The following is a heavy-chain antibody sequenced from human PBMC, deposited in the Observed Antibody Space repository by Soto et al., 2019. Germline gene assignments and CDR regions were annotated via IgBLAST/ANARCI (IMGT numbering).Heavy chain of an antibody. CDR2: IYHSGST. Sequence: SETLSLTCAVSGVSIISGGYSWSWIRQPPGKGLEWIGYIYHSGSTYYNPSLKSRVTISVDRSKNQFSLKLSSVTAADTAVYYCARGTHLDYYYYYGMDVWGQGTTVTVSS. J-gene: IGHJ6*02. CDR3: ARGTHLDYYYYYGMDV. CDR1: GVSIISGGYS. V-gene: IGHV4-30-2*01.